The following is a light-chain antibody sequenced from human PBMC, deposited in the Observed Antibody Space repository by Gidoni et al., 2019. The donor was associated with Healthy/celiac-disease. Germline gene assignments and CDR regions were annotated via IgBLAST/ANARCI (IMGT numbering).Light chain of an antibody. Sequence: DIQRTPSPSSLSASVGDRVTITCRASQSISSYLNWYQQKPGKAPKLLIYAASSLQSGVPSRFSGSGSGTDFTLTISSLQPEYFATYYCQQSYSTPRTFGQGTKVEIK. CDR2: AAS. CDR1: QSISSY. V-gene: IGKV1-39*01. CDR3: QQSYSTPRT. J-gene: IGKJ1*01.